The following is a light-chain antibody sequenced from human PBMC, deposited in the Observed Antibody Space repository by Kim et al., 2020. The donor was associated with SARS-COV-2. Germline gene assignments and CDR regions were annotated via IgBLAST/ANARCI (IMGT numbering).Light chain of an antibody. CDR3: SSFAGRNTFGV. CDR2: EVN. V-gene: IGLV2-8*01. Sequence: QSALTQPPSASGSRGQSVTITCTGTNSDIGGYKYVSWYQQHPGKAPRLMIFEVNKRPSGVPDRFSGSKSGNTASLTVSGLQAEDEADYYCSSFAGRNTFGVFGGGTQLTVL. CDR1: NSDIGGYKY. J-gene: IGLJ3*02.